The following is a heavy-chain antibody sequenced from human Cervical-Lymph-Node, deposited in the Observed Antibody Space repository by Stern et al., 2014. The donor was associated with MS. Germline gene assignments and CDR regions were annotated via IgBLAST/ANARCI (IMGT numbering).Heavy chain of an antibody. CDR1: RGTFSKFP. D-gene: IGHD6-13*01. V-gene: IGHV1-69*01. Sequence: QVQLVQSGAEVTKPGSSVKVSCKASRGTFSKFPSSWVRQAPGQGLEWMGGFFPVFGTPTYAQEFRGRVTIPADVSTSTVYMELSSLRSDDTAVYYCALSSETSDRWYSLGYDLWGQGTLVTVSS. J-gene: IGHJ5*02. CDR3: ALSSETSDRWYSLGYDL. CDR2: FFPVFGTP.